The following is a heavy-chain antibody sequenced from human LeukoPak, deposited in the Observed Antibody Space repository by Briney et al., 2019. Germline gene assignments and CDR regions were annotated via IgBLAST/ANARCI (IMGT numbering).Heavy chain of an antibody. CDR1: GFTVSSNY. V-gene: IGHV3-53*01. J-gene: IGHJ4*02. Sequence: GGSLRLSCAASGFTVSSNYMSWVRQAPGKGLEWVSVIYSGGSTYYADSVRGRFTISRDNSKNTLYLQMNSLRAEDTAVYYCARELAAAGPNYFDYWGQGTLVTVSS. CDR2: IYSGGST. D-gene: IGHD6-13*01. CDR3: ARELAAAGPNYFDY.